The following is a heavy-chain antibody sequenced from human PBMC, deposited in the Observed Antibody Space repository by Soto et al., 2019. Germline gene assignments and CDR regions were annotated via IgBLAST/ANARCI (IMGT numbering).Heavy chain of an antibody. CDR2: INHSGST. Sequence: QVQLQQWGAGLLKPSETLSLTCAVYGGSFSGYYWSWIRQPPGKGLEWIGEINHSGSTNYNPSLKSRVTISVDTSKNQFSLKLSSVTAADTAVYYCARGIRKIFGAAYYGMDVWGQGTTVTVSS. D-gene: IGHD3-3*01. CDR3: ARGIRKIFGAAYYGMDV. J-gene: IGHJ6*02. CDR1: GGSFSGYY. V-gene: IGHV4-34*01.